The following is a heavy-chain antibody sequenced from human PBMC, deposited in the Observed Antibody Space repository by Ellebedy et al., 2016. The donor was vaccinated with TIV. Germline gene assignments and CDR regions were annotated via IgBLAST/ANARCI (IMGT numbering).Heavy chain of an antibody. CDR2: IYYSGGT. V-gene: IGHV4-59*01. J-gene: IGHJ3*02. D-gene: IGHD2/OR15-2a*01. CDR1: GGSISGDY. CDR3: ARDVYGDAFDI. Sequence: GSLRLSXTVSGGSISGDYWSWIRQTPAKGLEWIGSIYYSGGTNYNPSFRSRVTISVDTSKNQFSLKLNSVTAADTAVYYCARDVYGDAFDIWGRGTMVTVSS.